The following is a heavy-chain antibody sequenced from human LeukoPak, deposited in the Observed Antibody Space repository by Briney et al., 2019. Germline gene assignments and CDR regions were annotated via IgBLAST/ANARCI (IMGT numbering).Heavy chain of an antibody. Sequence: SETLSLTCTVSGGSISRGGYYRSWSRQHPGKGLEWSRYIYYSGSTYYNPSLKSRVTISVETSKNQFSLKLSSVTAADTAVYYCARDRGDSGSYFHDAFDIWGQGTMVTVSS. CDR2: IYYSGST. D-gene: IGHD3-10*01. CDR3: ARDRGDSGSYFHDAFDI. CDR1: GGSISRGGYY. J-gene: IGHJ3*02. V-gene: IGHV4-31*03.